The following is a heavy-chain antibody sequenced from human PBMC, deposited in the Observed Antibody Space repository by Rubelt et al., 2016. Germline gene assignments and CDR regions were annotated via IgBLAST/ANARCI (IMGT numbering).Heavy chain of an antibody. V-gene: IGHV1-18*01. CDR1: GYTFTSYG. D-gene: IGHD6-19*01. CDR3: ARWRRAGGAVACTWDY. CDR2: ISAYNGDT. J-gene: IGHJ4*02. Sequence: QVQLVQSGAEVKKPGASVKVSCTASGYTFTSYGISWVRQAPGQGLEWMGWISAYNGDTNYAQKRQVRVTMTTDTSTGTAYRELRSVRSDGTAVYYCARWRRAGGAVACTWDYWGQGTLVTVSS.